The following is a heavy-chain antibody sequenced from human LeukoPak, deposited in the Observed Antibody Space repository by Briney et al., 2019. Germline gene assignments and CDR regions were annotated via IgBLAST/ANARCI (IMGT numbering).Heavy chain of an antibody. CDR2: IYTSGST. Sequence: PSETLSLTCTVSGGSISSGSYYWSWIRQPAGKGLEWIGRIYTSGSTNYNPSLKSRVTISVDTSKNQFSLKLSSVTAADTAVHYCARELVRYYGTSHFDYWGQGTLVTVSS. D-gene: IGHD3-9*01. CDR3: ARELVRYYGTSHFDY. CDR1: GGSISSGSYY. V-gene: IGHV4-61*02. J-gene: IGHJ4*02.